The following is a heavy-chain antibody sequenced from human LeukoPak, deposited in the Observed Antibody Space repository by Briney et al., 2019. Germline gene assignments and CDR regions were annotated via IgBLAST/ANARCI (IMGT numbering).Heavy chain of an antibody. CDR1: GFTFSSYG. D-gene: IGHD2-15*01. CDR2: IRFDGSNK. J-gene: IGHJ3*02. V-gene: IGHV3-30*02. CDR3: AKGEKDTAGGPLDAFDI. Sequence: GGSLRLSCAASGFTFSSYGMHWVRQAPGKGLEWVAFIRFDGSNKYYAYSVKGRFTISRDNSKNTLYLQMNSLRAEDTAVYYCAKGEKDTAGGPLDAFDIWGQGTMVTVSS.